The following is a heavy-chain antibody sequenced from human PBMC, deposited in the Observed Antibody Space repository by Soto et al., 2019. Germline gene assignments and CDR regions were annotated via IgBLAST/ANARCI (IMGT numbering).Heavy chain of an antibody. CDR1: GFTFSSYG. Sequence: QVQLVESGGGVVQPGRSLRLSCAASGFTFSSYGMHWVRQAPGKGLEWVAVIWYDGSNKYYPDSVKGRFTISRDNSKNTLYLQMNSLRAEDTAVYYCARGGGGSYQPYFDYWGQGTLVTVSS. V-gene: IGHV3-33*01. CDR2: IWYDGSNK. CDR3: ARGGGGSYQPYFDY. J-gene: IGHJ4*02. D-gene: IGHD1-26*01.